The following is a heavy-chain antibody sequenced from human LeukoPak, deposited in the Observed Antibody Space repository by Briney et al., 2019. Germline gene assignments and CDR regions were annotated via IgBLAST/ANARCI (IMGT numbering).Heavy chain of an antibody. CDR2: IYYSGYT. V-gene: IGHV4-59*08. CDR3: ARVETGTTAAFDI. Sequence: SETLSLTCTVSGGSISSYYWSWIRQPPGKGLEWIGYIYYSGYTNYNPSLKSRVTISVDTSKNQFSLKLSSVTAADTAVYYCARVETGTTAAFDIWGQGTMVTVSS. D-gene: IGHD1-1*01. J-gene: IGHJ3*02. CDR1: GGSISSYY.